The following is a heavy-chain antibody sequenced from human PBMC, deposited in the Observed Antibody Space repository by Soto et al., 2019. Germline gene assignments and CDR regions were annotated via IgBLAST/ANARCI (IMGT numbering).Heavy chain of an antibody. J-gene: IGHJ6*02. CDR3: ARDGGYSYGYDYYYYGMDV. CDR2: IWYDGSNK. CDR1: GFTFSSYG. V-gene: IGHV3-33*01. D-gene: IGHD5-18*01. Sequence: GGSLRLSCAASGFTFSSYGMHWVRQAPGKGLEWVAVIWYDGSNKYYADSVKGRFTISRDNSKNTLYLQMNSLRAEDTAVYYCARDGGYSYGYDYYYYGMDVWGQGTTVTVSS.